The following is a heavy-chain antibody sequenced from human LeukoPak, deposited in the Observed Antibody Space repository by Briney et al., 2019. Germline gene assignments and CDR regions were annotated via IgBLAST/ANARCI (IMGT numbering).Heavy chain of an antibody. D-gene: IGHD2-15*01. CDR2: IYYSGST. J-gene: IGHJ6*03. CDR1: GGSISSGGYY. CDR3: ARDRAMAYCSGGSCYSYYYYYMDV. Sequence: PSQTLSLTCTVSGGSISSGGYYWRWIRQHPGKGLEWIGYIYYSGSTYYTPSLKSRVTISVDTSKNQFSLKLSSVTAADTAVYYCARDRAMAYCSGGSCYSYYYYYMDVWGKGTTVTVAS. V-gene: IGHV4-31*03.